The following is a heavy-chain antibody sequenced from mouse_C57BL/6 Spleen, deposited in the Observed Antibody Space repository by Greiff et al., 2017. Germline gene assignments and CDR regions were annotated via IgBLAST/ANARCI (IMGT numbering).Heavy chain of an antibody. CDR3: ARLSYDPVGFDY. CDR1: GYTFTSYW. Sequence: VQLQQPGAELVMPGASVKLSCKASGYTFTSYWMHWVKQRPGQGLEWIGEIDPSDSYTNYNQKFKGKSTLTVDKSSSTAYMQLSSLTSEDSAVYYCARLSYDPVGFDYWGQGTTLTVSS. D-gene: IGHD2-3*01. J-gene: IGHJ2*01. V-gene: IGHV1-69*01. CDR2: IDPSDSYT.